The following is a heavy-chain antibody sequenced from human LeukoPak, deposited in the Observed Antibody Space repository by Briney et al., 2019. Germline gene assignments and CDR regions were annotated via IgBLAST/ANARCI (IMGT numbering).Heavy chain of an antibody. CDR3: AKDKGCSGGSCYSIRGSSYNYGMDV. D-gene: IGHD2-15*01. V-gene: IGHV3-9*01. J-gene: IGHJ6*02. CDR1: GFTFDDYA. Sequence: GRSLRLSCAASGFTFDDYAMHWVRQAPGKGLEWVSGISWNSGSIGYADSVKGRFTISRDNAKNSLYLQMNSLRAEDTALYYCAKDKGCSGGSCYSIRGSSYNYGMDVWGQGTTVTVSS. CDR2: ISWNSGSI.